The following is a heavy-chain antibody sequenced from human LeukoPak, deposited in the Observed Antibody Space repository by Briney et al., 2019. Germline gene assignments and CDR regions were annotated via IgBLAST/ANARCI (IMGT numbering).Heavy chain of an antibody. Sequence: KPSETLSLTCTVSGGSISSYYWSWIRQPPGKGLEWIGYIYYSGSTNYNPSLKSRVTISVDTSKIQFSLKLSSVTAADTAVYYCASVGATGGSFDYWGQGTLVTVSS. CDR2: IYYSGST. CDR1: GGSISSYY. V-gene: IGHV4-59*01. CDR3: ASVGATGGSFDY. D-gene: IGHD1-26*01. J-gene: IGHJ4*02.